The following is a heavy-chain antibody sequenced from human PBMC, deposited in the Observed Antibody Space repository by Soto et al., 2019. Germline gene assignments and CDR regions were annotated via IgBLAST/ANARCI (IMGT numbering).Heavy chain of an antibody. CDR2: FFSDAKR. Sequence: QVTLKESGPVLVKPTETLTLTCSVSGFSLTNGRMGVSWIRQPPGKALEWLAHFFSDAKRSYSTSMQSRLNMYKDSSGSQVVLTTTNMAPADTATYFCARMDGDYNYYGLDVWGHGIAVTVSS. V-gene: IGHV2-26*01. J-gene: IGHJ6*02. CDR3: ARMDGDYNYYGLDV. D-gene: IGHD4-17*01. CDR1: GFSLTNGRMG.